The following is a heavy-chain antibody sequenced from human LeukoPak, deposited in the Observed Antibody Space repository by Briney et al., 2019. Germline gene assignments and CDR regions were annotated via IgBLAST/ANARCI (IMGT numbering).Heavy chain of an antibody. D-gene: IGHD3-10*01. CDR2: ISFDGSNK. Sequence: GRSLRLSCAASGFTFSSYGMQWVRQAPGKGLEWVAVISFDGSNKYYADSAKGRFTISRDNSKNTLYLQMNSLRVEDTAVYYCAAGLYFGDWWGQGTLVTVSS. V-gene: IGHV3-30*03. CDR3: AAGLYFGDW. J-gene: IGHJ4*02. CDR1: GFTFSSYG.